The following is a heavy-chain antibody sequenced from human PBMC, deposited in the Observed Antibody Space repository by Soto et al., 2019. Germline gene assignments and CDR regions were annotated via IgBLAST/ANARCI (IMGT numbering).Heavy chain of an antibody. J-gene: IGHJ6*02. CDR1: GGSISSSNW. CDR2: IYHSGST. V-gene: IGHV4-4*02. D-gene: IGHD6-13*01. Sequence: QVQLQESGPGLVKPSGTLSLTCAVSGGSISSSNWWSWVRQPPGKGLEWIGEIYHSGSTNYNPSLKSRVTISVDRSQNQLSLKLSSVTAEDTAVYYCARDWGSSWSNYYGMDVWGQGTTVTVSS. CDR3: ARDWGSSWSNYYGMDV.